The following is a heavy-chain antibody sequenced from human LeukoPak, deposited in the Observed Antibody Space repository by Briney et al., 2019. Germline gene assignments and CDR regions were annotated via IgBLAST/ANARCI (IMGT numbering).Heavy chain of an antibody. D-gene: IGHD3-16*01. CDR3: ARNGGSRFFYYYMDI. Sequence: PSETLSLTCSISGGSVSDFYWSWIRQSPGKGLEWIGYVYYGGSTTYSPSLKSRVSIPRDTSRNHLSLKLTSVTAADTAVYYCARNGGSRFFYYYMDIWGEGTTVSVSS. J-gene: IGHJ6*03. CDR1: GGSVSDFY. CDR2: VYYGGST. V-gene: IGHV4-59*02.